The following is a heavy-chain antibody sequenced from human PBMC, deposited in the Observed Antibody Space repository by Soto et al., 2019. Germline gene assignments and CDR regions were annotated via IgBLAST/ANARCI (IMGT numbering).Heavy chain of an antibody. J-gene: IGHJ4*02. CDR3: ARSATVNWLIDY. D-gene: IGHD4-17*01. V-gene: IGHV1-18*01. Sequence: ASVKVSCKASGYTFTRYCISWVRQAPGQGLEWMGWISAYNGNTNYAQKLQGRVTMTTDTSTSTAYMELRSLRSDDTAVYYCARSATVNWLIDYWGQGTLVTVSS. CDR1: GYTFTRYC. CDR2: ISAYNGNT.